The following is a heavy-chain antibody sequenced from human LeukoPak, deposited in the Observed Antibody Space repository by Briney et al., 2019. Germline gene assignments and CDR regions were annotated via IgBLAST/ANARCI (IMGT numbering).Heavy chain of an antibody. D-gene: IGHD6-19*01. CDR3: ARDPHRYSSGWYNWFDP. Sequence: SGGSLRLSCAASGFTFSSYAMHWVRQAPGKGLEWVAVISYDGSNKYYADSVKGRFTISRDNSKNTLYLQMNSLRAEDTAVYYCARDPHRYSSGWYNWFDPWGRGTLVTVSS. J-gene: IGHJ5*02. CDR2: ISYDGSNK. V-gene: IGHV3-30-3*01. CDR1: GFTFSSYA.